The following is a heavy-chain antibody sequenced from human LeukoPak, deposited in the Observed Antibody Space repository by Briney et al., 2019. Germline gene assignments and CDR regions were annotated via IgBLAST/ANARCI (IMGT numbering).Heavy chain of an antibody. CDR1: GFDFSSNW. J-gene: IGHJ4*02. Sequence: GGSLRLSCAASGFDFSSNWMHWVRHAPGQGLVWVSRIKGDGISTNYADSVKGRFTISRDNAKNSLYLQMNSLRAEDTAVYYCARAGSLWFGESKLDYWGQGTLVTVSS. CDR2: IKGDGIST. D-gene: IGHD3-10*01. CDR3: ARAGSLWFGESKLDY. V-gene: IGHV3-74*01.